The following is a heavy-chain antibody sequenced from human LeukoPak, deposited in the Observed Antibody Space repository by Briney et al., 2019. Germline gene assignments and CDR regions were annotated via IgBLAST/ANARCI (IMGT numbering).Heavy chain of an antibody. Sequence: PGGSLRLSCAASGFTFSSYGMHWVRQAPGKGLEWVAVIWYDGSNKYYADSVKGRFTISRDNSKNTLYLQMNSLRAEDTAVYYCARDFLDGSSSWYYRYYYSMDVWGQGTTVTVSS. CDR3: ARDFLDGSSSWYYRYYYSMDV. CDR2: IWYDGSNK. V-gene: IGHV3-33*01. CDR1: GFTFSSYG. J-gene: IGHJ6*02. D-gene: IGHD6-13*01.